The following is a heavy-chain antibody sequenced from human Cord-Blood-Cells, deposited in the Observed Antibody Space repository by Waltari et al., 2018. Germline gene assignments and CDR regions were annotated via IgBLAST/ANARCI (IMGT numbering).Heavy chain of an antibody. Sequence: QVQLVQSGAEVKKPGSSVKVSCKASGGTFSSYAISWVRQAPGPGLGWMGGITPCLGIANSERKFQGRVTFTADESTSTASMELGSLRSEDTAVYYCARVPTIAAAGSDYYDYYMDVWGKGTTVTVSS. CDR2: ITPCLGIA. D-gene: IGHD6-13*01. V-gene: IGHV1-69*04. J-gene: IGHJ6*03. CDR1: GGTFSSYA. CDR3: ARVPTIAAAGSDYYDYYMDV.